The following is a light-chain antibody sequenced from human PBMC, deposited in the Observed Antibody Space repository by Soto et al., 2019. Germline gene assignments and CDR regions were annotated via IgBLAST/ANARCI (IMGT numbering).Light chain of an antibody. CDR3: QQYNNWPPWT. Sequence: DIQMTQSPSSLSASVGDRVTITCRASQSVSSYLNWYQQKPGKAPKLLIYAASTLQSGVPSRFSGSGSGTDFTLTISGLQPEDFAVYYCQQYNNWPPWTFGQGTKVDIK. CDR1: QSVSSY. J-gene: IGKJ1*01. CDR2: AAS. V-gene: IGKV1-39*01.